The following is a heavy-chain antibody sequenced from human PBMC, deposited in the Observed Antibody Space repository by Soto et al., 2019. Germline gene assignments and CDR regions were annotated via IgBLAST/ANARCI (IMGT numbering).Heavy chain of an antibody. J-gene: IGHJ3*02. D-gene: IGHD1-1*01. CDR2: ISNDGTTK. Sequence: QVQLVESGGGVVQPGKSLRLSCAASGFTFSTYGMVWVLQAPGKGLEWVAAISNDGTTKYYADSVKGRFTISRDTSKNTLYLQMDSLRPDDTATYNCAKDAWTTGMVNTPPHFDTWGQGTVVTVSS. CDR1: GFTFSTYG. V-gene: IGHV3-30*18. CDR3: AKDAWTTGMVNTPPHFDT.